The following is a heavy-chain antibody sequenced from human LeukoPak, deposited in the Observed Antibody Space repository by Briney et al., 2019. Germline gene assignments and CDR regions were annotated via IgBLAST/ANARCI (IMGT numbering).Heavy chain of an antibody. V-gene: IGHV4-4*07. J-gene: IGHJ4*02. CDR1: GGSISGYY. D-gene: IGHD7-27*01. CDR2: INTSGNT. CDR3: ARDPGE. Sequence: SETLSLTCIVSGGSISGYYWSWIRQPAGKGLEWIGRINTSGNTNYNSSLKSRVTMSVDTSKNQFSLNLSSVTAADTAVYYCARDPGEWGQGTLVTVSS.